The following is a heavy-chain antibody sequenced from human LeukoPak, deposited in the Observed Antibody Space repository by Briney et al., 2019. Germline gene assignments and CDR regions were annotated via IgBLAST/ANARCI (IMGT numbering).Heavy chain of an antibody. V-gene: IGHV4-59*12. D-gene: IGHD3-10*01. CDR2: IFHTGTT. Sequence: SETLSLTCTVSGGSISSYYWSWIRQPPGKGLEWIGFIFHTGTTNYNPSLKSRVAISVDRSKNQFSLKLSSATAADTAVYYCAREGLMVRGVIIVYYFDYWGQGTLVTVSS. CDR3: AREGLMVRGVIIVYYFDY. J-gene: IGHJ4*02. CDR1: GGSISSYY.